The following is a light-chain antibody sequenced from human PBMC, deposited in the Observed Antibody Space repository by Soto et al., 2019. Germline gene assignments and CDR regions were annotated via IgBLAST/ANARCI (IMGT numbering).Light chain of an antibody. CDR1: QSVSSN. V-gene: IGKV3-15*01. J-gene: IGKJ5*01. CDR2: GAS. CDR3: QQYNNYVT. Sequence: EIVMTQSPATLSVSPGERATLSCRASQSVSSNLAWYQHKPGQAPRLLIFGASTRATGIPARFSGSGSGTEFTLTINSLQSEDFAVYYCQQYNNYVTFGQGTRLEMK.